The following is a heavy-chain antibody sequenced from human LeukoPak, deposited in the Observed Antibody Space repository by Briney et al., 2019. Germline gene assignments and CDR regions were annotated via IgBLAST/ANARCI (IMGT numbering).Heavy chain of an antibody. Sequence: PGGSLRLSCAASGFTFKNYGMHWVRQAPGKGLEWVAFMRYDANNKYYADSVKGRFTISRDNSKNTLYLQMNSLRAEDTAVYYCGKDDYYYASGNNTFDFWGQGTMVTVSS. V-gene: IGHV3-30*02. CDR3: GKDDYYYASGNNTFDF. J-gene: IGHJ3*01. CDR1: GFTFKNYG. D-gene: IGHD3-10*01. CDR2: MRYDANNK.